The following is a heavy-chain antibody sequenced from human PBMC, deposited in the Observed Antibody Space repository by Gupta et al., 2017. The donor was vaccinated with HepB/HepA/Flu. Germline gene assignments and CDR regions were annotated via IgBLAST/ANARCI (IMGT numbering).Heavy chain of an antibody. CDR3: AKEGDFWSGPNNWFDP. CDR1: GFTFRNSA. CDR2: ISGNSVST. D-gene: IGHD3-3*01. Sequence: EVQLLESGGGLVQPGGSLRLSCAASGFTFRNSAMSWVRQAPGKGLQWVSAISGNSVSTYYADSVKGRFTISRDNSMDTLYLQMNSLRAEDTAVYYCAKEGDFWSGPNNWFDPWGQGSLVTVSS. V-gene: IGHV3-23*01. J-gene: IGHJ5*02.